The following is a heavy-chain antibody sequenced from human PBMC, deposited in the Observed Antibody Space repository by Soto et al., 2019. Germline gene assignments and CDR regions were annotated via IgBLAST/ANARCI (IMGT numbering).Heavy chain of an antibody. CDR2: IYPSDSDT. V-gene: IGHV5-51*01. CDR3: ARQNSYGYYYYGMDV. Sequence: EVQLVQSGAEVKKPGESLKISCKGSGYSFANYWIAWVRQMPGKGLEWMGIIYPSDSDTRYSPSFQGQVTISADKSISTAFLQWSSLKASDTAIYYCARQNSYGYYYYGMDVWGQGTPVTVCS. D-gene: IGHD5-18*01. CDR1: GYSFANYW. J-gene: IGHJ6*02.